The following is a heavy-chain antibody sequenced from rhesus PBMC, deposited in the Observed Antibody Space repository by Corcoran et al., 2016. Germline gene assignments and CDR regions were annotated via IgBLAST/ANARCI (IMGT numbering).Heavy chain of an antibody. Sequence: QVQLQESGPGLVKPSETLSLTCAVSGYSISSGYYWGWTRQPPGKGLEWIGSIHGSGGSKYLNPSLQRRITLTVDTYQSQFCLELSAVTAADTAVYYWARVGSSWSEWDTVGTEWYFDLWGPGTPITISS. D-gene: IGHD5-42*01. V-gene: IGHV4S14*01. J-gene: IGHJ2*01. CDR1: GYSISSGYY. CDR3: ARVGSSWSEWDTVGTEWYFDL. CDR2: IHGSGGSK.